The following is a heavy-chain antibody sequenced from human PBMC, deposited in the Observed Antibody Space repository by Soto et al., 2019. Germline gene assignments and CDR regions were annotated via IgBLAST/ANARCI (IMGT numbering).Heavy chain of an antibody. CDR2: ISHTGST. CDR3: ARAVDPYFGTWFDP. CDR1: GGSITSGNSYS. V-gene: IGHV4-30-2*01. Sequence: SETLSLTCAVSGGSITSGNSYSWSWIRQPPGKGLEWIGSISHTGSTSYNPSLKSRLTMSVDKSKNQFSLRLSSVTAADMAVYYCARAVDPYFGTWFDPWGQGILVTSPQ. J-gene: IGHJ5*02. D-gene: IGHD3-10*01.